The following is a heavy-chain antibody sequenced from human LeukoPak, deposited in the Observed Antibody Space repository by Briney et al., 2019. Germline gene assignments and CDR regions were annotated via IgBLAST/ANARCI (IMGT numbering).Heavy chain of an antibody. CDR2: IYYSGST. J-gene: IGHJ4*02. D-gene: IGHD6-19*01. Sequence: PSETLSLTCTVSGGSISSSSYYWGWIRQPPGKGLEWIGSIYYSGSTYYNPSLKSRVTISVDTSKNQFSLKLSSVTAADTAVYYCARDYEQWRLLTSFDYWGQGTLVTVSS. CDR3: ARDYEQWRLLTSFDY. CDR1: GGSISSSSYY. V-gene: IGHV4-39*07.